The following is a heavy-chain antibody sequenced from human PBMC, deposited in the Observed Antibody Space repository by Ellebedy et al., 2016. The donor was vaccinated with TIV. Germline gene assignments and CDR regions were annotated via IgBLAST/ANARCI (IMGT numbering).Heavy chain of an antibody. J-gene: IGHJ2*01. CDR1: GATFSGSG. Sequence: SVKVSCKASGATFSGSGISWVRHAPGLGLEWIGGIIAIFGTTKYAQKFQGRVTITADQLTTTSHMELSDLRFEDTAIYYCARHIGYSNGPSEYWGRGTLVTVSS. CDR2: IIAIFGTT. D-gene: IGHD6-19*01. V-gene: IGHV1-69*13. CDR3: ARHIGYSNGPSEY.